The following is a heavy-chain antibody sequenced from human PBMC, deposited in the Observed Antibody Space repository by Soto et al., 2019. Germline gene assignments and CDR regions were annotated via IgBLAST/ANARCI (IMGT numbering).Heavy chain of an antibody. CDR1: GFTFSSYG. V-gene: IGHV3-30*18. Sequence: QVQLVESGGGVVQPGRSLRLSCAASGFTFSSYGMHWVRQAPGKGLEWVAVISYDGSNKYYADSVKGRFTISRDNSKNTLYLQMNSLRAEDTAVYYCAKDSYYYDSSGYYSYYYYGMDVWGQGTTVTVSS. J-gene: IGHJ6*02. D-gene: IGHD3-22*01. CDR2: ISYDGSNK. CDR3: AKDSYYYDSSGYYSYYYYGMDV.